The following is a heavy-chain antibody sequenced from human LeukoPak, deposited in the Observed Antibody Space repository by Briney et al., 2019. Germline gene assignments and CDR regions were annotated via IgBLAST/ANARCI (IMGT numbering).Heavy chain of an antibody. D-gene: IGHD4-11*01. CDR3: ARGKRGGRQYGYCYMDV. Sequence: ASVRVSCKASGYTVTSSDINWVRQATGQQLEWMGWMNPNSGNTGYAQKLPGRVTMTGNTSTSTAYMELSSLRSEDTAVYYCARGKRGGRQYGYCYMDVWGKGTTVTVSS. J-gene: IGHJ6*03. CDR2: MNPNSGNT. CDR1: GYTVTSSD. V-gene: IGHV1-8*01.